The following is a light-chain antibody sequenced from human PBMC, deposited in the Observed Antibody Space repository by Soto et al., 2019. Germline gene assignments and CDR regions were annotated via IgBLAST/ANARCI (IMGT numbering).Light chain of an antibody. CDR3: QQYGSSHT. Sequence: EIVLTQSPGTLSLSPGERATLSCRASQSVGSSYLAWYQQKPGQAPRLLIYGASSRATGIPDRFSGSGSGTDFTLTISRLEPVDFAVYYCQQYGSSHTFGQGTRLEIK. V-gene: IGKV3-20*01. CDR2: GAS. CDR1: QSVGSSY. J-gene: IGKJ5*01.